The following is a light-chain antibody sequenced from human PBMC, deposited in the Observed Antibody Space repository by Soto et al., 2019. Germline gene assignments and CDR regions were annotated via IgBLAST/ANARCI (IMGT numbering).Light chain of an antibody. CDR2: AAS. CDR3: QQSYSTTWT. J-gene: IGKJ1*01. CDR1: QGISTF. Sequence: DIQMTQSPSSLSASVGDRVTITCRASQGISTFLNWYQHRPGKAPKLLIYAASSLQSGVPSRFSGIGSETDFTLTISSLQPEDFATYSCQQSYSTTWTFGQGTKVDIK. V-gene: IGKV1-39*01.